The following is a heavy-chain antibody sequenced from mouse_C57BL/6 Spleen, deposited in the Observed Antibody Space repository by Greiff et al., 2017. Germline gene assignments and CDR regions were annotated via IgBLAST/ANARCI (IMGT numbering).Heavy chain of an antibody. CDR3: ARYSNYLPFAY. CDR1: GYTFTDYN. V-gene: IGHV1-18*01. D-gene: IGHD2-5*01. Sequence: VQLQQSGPELVKPGASVKIPCKASGYTFTDYNMDWVKQSHGKSLEWIGDINPNNGGTIYNQKFKGKATLTVDKSSSTAYMELRSLTSEDTAVYYCARYSNYLPFAYWGQGTLVTVSA. J-gene: IGHJ3*01. CDR2: INPNNGGT.